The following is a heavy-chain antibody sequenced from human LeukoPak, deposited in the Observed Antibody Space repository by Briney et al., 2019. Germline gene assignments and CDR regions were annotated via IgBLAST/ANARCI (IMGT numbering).Heavy chain of an antibody. Sequence: GGSLRLSCAASGFTFSSYAMGWVRQAPGKGLEWVSGTSGSGGSPYYVDSVKGRFTISRDNSKNTLYLQMNSLRAEDTAVYYCAKQPYAAAAYRGNWFDPWGQGTLVTVSS. CDR2: TSGSGGSP. D-gene: IGHD6-13*01. J-gene: IGHJ5*02. CDR3: AKQPYAAAAYRGNWFDP. V-gene: IGHV3-23*01. CDR1: GFTFSSYA.